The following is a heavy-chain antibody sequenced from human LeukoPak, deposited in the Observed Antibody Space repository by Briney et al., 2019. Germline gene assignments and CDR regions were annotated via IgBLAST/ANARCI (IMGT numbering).Heavy chain of an antibody. D-gene: IGHD3-3*01. V-gene: IGHV4-38-2*01. CDR2: IYHSGST. J-gene: IGHJ5*02. CDR3: ARGITIFGVVWVWFDP. CDR1: GYSISSGYY. Sequence: SETLSLTCAVSGYSISSGYYWGWIRQPPGKGLEWIGSIYHSGSTYYNPSLKSRVTISVDTSKNQFSLKLSSVTAADTAVYYCARGITIFGVVWVWFDPWGQGTLVTVSS.